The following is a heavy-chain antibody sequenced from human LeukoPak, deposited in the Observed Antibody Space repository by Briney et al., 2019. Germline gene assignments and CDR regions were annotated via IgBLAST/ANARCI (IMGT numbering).Heavy chain of an antibody. Sequence: GGSLRLSCAVSGFTFRNYRMSWVRRAQGKGREWVVATKQEGSEKYYVDSVKGRFTISRDNAKNSLYLQMNSLRAEDTALYYCAREGSYLDAFDIWGQGTMVTVSS. CDR3: AREGSYLDAFDI. V-gene: IGHV3-7*01. D-gene: IGHD1-26*01. CDR1: GFTFRNYR. CDR2: TKQEGSEK. J-gene: IGHJ3*02.